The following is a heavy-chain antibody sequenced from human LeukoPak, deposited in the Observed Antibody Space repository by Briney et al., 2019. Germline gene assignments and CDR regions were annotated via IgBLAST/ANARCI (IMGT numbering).Heavy chain of an antibody. CDR2: INPNSGGT. D-gene: IGHD3-3*01. Sequence: ASVKVSCKASGYTFTGYYMHWVRQAPGQGLEWMGWINPNSGGTNYAQKFQGRVTMTRDTSISTAYMELSRLRSDDTAVYYCASLYPLWLEWLDAFDIWGQGTMVTVSS. CDR3: ASLYPLWLEWLDAFDI. J-gene: IGHJ3*02. CDR1: GYTFTGYY. V-gene: IGHV1-2*02.